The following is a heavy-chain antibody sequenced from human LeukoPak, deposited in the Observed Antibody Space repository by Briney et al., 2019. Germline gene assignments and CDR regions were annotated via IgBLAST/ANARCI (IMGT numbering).Heavy chain of an antibody. CDR3: ANLSSVVVVAATLDY. Sequence: GGSLRLSCAASGFTFSNYAMSWVRQAPGKGLEWVSAISGSGGSTYYADSVKGRFTISRDNSKNTLYLQMNSLRAEDTAVYYWANLSSVVVVAATLDYWGREPLVTVSS. CDR1: GFTFSNYA. D-gene: IGHD2-15*01. V-gene: IGHV3-23*01. J-gene: IGHJ4*02. CDR2: ISGSGGST.